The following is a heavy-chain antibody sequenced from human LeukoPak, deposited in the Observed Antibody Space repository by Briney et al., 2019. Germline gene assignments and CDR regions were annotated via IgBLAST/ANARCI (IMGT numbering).Heavy chain of an antibody. D-gene: IGHD3-22*01. CDR1: GFTFSSYW. J-gene: IGHJ4*02. CDR3: AKKKHEDASGYQAMDC. CDR2: INSDGSST. Sequence: GGSLRLSCAASGFTFSSYWMHWVRQAPGKGLVWVSRINSDGSSTSYADSVKGRFTITRDNSKNTVYLQMSSLRAEDTAVYYCAKKKHEDASGYQAMDCWGQGTLVTVSS. V-gene: IGHV3-74*01.